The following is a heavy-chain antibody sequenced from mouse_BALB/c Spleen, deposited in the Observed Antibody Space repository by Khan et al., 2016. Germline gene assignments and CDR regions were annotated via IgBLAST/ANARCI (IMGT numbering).Heavy chain of an antibody. J-gene: IGHJ3*01. CDR3: VGYPFAY. CDR2: IRSESNNYAT. V-gene: IGHV10S3*01. Sequence: EVQLVETGGGLVQPKGSLKLSCAASGFTFNTNAMNWVRQAPGKGLEWVARIRSESNNYATYYADSVKDRFTISRDDSQSMLYLQMNNLKTEDTALYYCVGYPFAYWGQGILVTVSA. CDR1: GFTFNTNA. D-gene: IGHD1-2*01.